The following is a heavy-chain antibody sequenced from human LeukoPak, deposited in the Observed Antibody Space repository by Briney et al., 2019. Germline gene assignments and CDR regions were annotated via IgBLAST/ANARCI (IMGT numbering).Heavy chain of an antibody. CDR3: ARLGSVGYYNYQYMDI. Sequence: SSETLSLTCAVYGGSFSGYYWSWIRQPPGKGLEWIGEINDIGNTNYDPSLRSRVTISVDTSKNQFSLSLTSATAADTAVYFSARLGSVGYYNYQYMDIWGNGTTVTVSS. V-gene: IGHV4-34*01. D-gene: IGHD3-10*01. CDR2: INDIGNT. CDR1: GGSFSGYY. J-gene: IGHJ6*03.